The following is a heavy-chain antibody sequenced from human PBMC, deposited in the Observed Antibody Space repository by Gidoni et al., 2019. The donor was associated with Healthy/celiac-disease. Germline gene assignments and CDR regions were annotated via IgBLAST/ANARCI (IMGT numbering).Heavy chain of an antibody. J-gene: IGHJ5*02. CDR3: ARALGYCSSTSCYPDNWFDP. V-gene: IGHV4-61*02. Sequence: QVQLQESGPGLVKPPQTLSLTGAGAGGSISSGNHWCWIRQPAGKGLEWSGRIYPSGSTNYNPSLKSRVTISVGTSKNQFSLKLSSVTAADTAVYYCARALGYCSSTSCYPDNWFDPWGQGTLVTVSS. D-gene: IGHD2-2*01. CDR2: IYPSGST. CDR1: GGSISSGNH.